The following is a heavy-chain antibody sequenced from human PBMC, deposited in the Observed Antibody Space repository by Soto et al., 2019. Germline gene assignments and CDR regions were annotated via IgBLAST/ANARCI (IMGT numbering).Heavy chain of an antibody. CDR3: AKDGKLRYFDWSALNYFDY. J-gene: IGHJ4*02. CDR1: GFTFSSYG. CDR2: ISYDGSNK. D-gene: IGHD3-9*01. Sequence: SLRLSCAASGFTFSSYGMHWVRQAPGKGLEWVAVISYDGSNKYYADSVKGRFTISRDNSKNTLYLQMNSLRAEDTAVYYCAKDGKLRYFDWSALNYFDYWGQGTLVTVSS. V-gene: IGHV3-30*18.